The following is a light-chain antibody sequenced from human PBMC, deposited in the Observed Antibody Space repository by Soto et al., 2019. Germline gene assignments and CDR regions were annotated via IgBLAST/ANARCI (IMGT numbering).Light chain of an antibody. Sequence: EIVMTQSPATLSVSPGERATLSCRASQSVSNNYLAWYQQKPGQAPRLLIYGASSRATGIPARFSGSGSGTDFTLTISSLEPEDFAVYYCQQRSNWPPLTFGGGTKVDNK. J-gene: IGKJ4*01. V-gene: IGKV3D-20*02. CDR1: QSVSNNY. CDR3: QQRSNWPPLT. CDR2: GAS.